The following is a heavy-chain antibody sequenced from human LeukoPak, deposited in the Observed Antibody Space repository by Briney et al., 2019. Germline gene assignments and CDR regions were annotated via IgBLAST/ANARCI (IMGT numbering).Heavy chain of an antibody. CDR3: VRVHGGGY. CDR1: GFTVSDNN. V-gene: IGHV3-53*01. CDR2: LHRDGSV. D-gene: IGHD3-16*01. J-gene: IGHJ4*02. Sequence: GGSLRLSCAASGFTVSDNNMIWVRQAPGKGLEWVSTLHRDGSVRYADSVNGRFTISRDDSKNALSLQMSSLRDEDTAVYYCVRVHGGGYWGQGTLVTVSS.